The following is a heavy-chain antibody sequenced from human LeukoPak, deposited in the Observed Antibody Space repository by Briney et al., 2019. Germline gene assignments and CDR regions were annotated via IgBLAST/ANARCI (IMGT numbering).Heavy chain of an antibody. CDR2: TYYRSKWYN. CDR1: GDSVSSNSAA. Sequence: SQTLSLTCAISGDSVSSNSAAWNWIRQSPSRGLEWLGRTYYRSKWYNDYAVSVKSRITINPDTSKNQFFLQLNSVTPEDTAVYYCARVRDIVVVPASYAFDIWGQGTMVTVSS. D-gene: IGHD2-2*01. V-gene: IGHV6-1*01. CDR3: ARVRDIVVVPASYAFDI. J-gene: IGHJ3*02.